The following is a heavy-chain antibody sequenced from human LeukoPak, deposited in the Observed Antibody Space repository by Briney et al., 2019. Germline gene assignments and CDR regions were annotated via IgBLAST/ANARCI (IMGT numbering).Heavy chain of an antibody. CDR2: IIPIFGTA. D-gene: IGHD5-24*01. CDR3: ATHRDGYNFSPFDY. Sequence: SVKVSCKASGGTFSSYAISWVRQAPGQGLEWMGGIIPIFGTANYAQKFQGRVTITRDTSASTAYMELSSLRSEDTAVYYCATHRDGYNFSPFDYWGQGTLVTVSS. V-gene: IGHV1-69*05. CDR1: GGTFSSYA. J-gene: IGHJ4*02.